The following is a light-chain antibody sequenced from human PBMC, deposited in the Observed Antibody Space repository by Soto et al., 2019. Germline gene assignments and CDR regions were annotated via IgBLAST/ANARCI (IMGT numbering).Light chain of an antibody. J-gene: IGKJ1*01. CDR2: DAS. CDR1: QSVSGW. CDR3: QHYNSYSEA. V-gene: IGKV1-5*01. Sequence: DIQMTQSPSTLSASVGDTVTVTCRASQSVSGWLAWYQQKPGKAPKLLIYDASTLESGVPSRFSGSGSGTEFTLTISSLQPDDFATYYCQHYNSYSEAFGQGTKVDNK.